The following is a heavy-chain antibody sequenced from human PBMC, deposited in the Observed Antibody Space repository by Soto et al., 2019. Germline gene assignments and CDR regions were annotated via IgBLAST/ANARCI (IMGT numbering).Heavy chain of an antibody. CDR2: ISGSGGST. CDR1: GFTFSSYA. CDR3: AKDFDPQGITFGGVSVRGMDV. D-gene: IGHD3-16*02. J-gene: IGHJ6*02. Sequence: EVQLLESGGGLVQPGGSLRLSCAASGFTFSSYAMSWVRQAPGKGLEWVSAISGSGGSTYYADSVKGRFTISRDNSKNTLYLQMNSLRAEDTAVYYCAKDFDPQGITFGGVSVRGMDVWGQGTTVTVSS. V-gene: IGHV3-23*01.